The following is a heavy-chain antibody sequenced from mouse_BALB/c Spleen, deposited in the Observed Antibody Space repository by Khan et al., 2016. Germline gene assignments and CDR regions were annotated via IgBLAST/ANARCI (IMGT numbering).Heavy chain of an antibody. V-gene: IGHV5-12*02. J-gene: IGHJ2*01. Sequence: EVELVESGGGLVQPGGSLKLSCATSGFTFSDYYMYWVRQTPEKRLEWVAYISNGGGSTYYPDTVKGRFTISRDNAKNTLYPQMSRLKSEDTAMYYCARHDDYFDYWGQGTTLTVSS. D-gene: IGHD2-3*01. CDR3: ARHDDYFDY. CDR1: GFTFSDYY. CDR2: ISNGGGST.